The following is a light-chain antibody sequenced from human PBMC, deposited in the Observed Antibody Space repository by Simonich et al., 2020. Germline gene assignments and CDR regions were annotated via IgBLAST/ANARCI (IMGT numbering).Light chain of an antibody. CDR3: QSYDSSNRV. CDR1: SGSIASND. V-gene: IGLV6-57*03. J-gene: IGLJ3*02. CDR2: EDN. Sequence: NFMLTQPHSVSESPGKTVTISCTRSSGSIASNDVQWYQQSPASAPTTVIYEDNQSPSGVPARFSGSIDSSSNSASLTISGLKTEDEADYYCQSYDSSNRVFGGGTKLTVL.